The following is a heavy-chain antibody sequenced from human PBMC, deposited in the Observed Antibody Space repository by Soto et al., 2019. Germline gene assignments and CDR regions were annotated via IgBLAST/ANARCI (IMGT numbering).Heavy chain of an antibody. CDR3: ARGIQLWPITYYFGY. CDR1: GGSISSSSYY. Sequence: ETLSLTCTVSGGSISSSSYYWGWIRQPPGKGLEWIGSIYYSGSTYYNPSLKSRVTISVDTSKNQFSLKLSSVTAADTAVYYCARGIQLWPITYYFGYWGQGTLVTVS. CDR2: IYYSGST. D-gene: IGHD5-18*01. V-gene: IGHV4-39*07. J-gene: IGHJ4*02.